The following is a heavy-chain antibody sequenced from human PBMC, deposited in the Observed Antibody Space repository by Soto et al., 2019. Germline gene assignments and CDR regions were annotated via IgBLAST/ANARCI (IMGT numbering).Heavy chain of an antibody. J-gene: IGHJ6*02. CDR1: GFTFSSYG. CDR2: ISYDGSNK. Sequence: QVQLVESGGGVVQPGRSLRLSCAASGFTFSSYGMHWVRQAPGQGLEWVAVISYDGSNKYYADSVKGRFTIYRDNSKNTLYLETNSQRAEDTAGYYCAKADYGSGAYYYGMDVWGQGATVTVFS. V-gene: IGHV3-30*18. D-gene: IGHD3-10*01. CDR3: AKADYGSGAYYYGMDV.